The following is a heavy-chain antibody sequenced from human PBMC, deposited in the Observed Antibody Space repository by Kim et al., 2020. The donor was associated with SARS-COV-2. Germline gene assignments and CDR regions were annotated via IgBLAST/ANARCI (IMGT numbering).Heavy chain of an antibody. CDR1: GGSISSGGYY. CDR3: ASLLYGGPYYYYGMDV. Sequence: SETLSLTCTVSGGSISSGGYYWSWIRQHPGKGLEWIGYIYYSGSTYYNPSLKSRVTISVDTSKNQFSLKLSSVTAADTAVYYCASLLYGGPYYYYGMDVWGQGTTVTVSS. V-gene: IGHV4-31*03. CDR2: IYYSGST. J-gene: IGHJ6*02. D-gene: IGHD2-2*02.